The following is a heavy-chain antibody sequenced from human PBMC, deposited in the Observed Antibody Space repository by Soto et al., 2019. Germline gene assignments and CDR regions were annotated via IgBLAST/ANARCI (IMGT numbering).Heavy chain of an antibody. J-gene: IGHJ6*02. CDR3: AKDVITMVRGVIYYYYGMDV. CDR2: ISYDGSNK. Sequence: GGSLRLSCAASGFTFSSYGMHWVRQAPGKGLEWVAVISYDGSNKYYADSVKGRFTISRDNSKNTLYLQMNSLRAEDTAVYYCAKDVITMVRGVIYYYYGMDVWGQGTTVTVSS. CDR1: GFTFSSYG. V-gene: IGHV3-30*18. D-gene: IGHD3-10*01.